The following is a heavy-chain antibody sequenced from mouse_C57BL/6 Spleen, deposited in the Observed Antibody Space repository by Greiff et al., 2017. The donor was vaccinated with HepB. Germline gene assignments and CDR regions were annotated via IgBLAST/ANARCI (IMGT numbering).Heavy chain of an antibody. J-gene: IGHJ4*01. CDR1: GYTFTDYN. CDR2: INPNNGGT. CDR3: ARGDYYAMDY. Sequence: EVHLVESGPELVKPGASVKMSCKASGYTFTDYNMHWVKQSHGKSLEWIGYINPNNGGTSYNQKFKGKATLTVNKSSSTAYMELRSLTSEDSAVYYCARGDYYAMDYWGQGTSVTVSS. V-gene: IGHV1-22*01.